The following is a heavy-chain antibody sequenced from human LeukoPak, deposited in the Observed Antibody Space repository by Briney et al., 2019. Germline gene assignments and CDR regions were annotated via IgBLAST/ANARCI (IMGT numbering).Heavy chain of an antibody. D-gene: IGHD1-26*01. CDR3: ARVRIVGAMVFDY. Sequence: PSETLSLTCAVYGGSFSGYYWSWIRQPPGKGLEWIGSIYHSGSTYYNPSLKSRVTISVDTSKNQFSLKLSSVTAADTAVYYCARVRIVGAMVFDYWGQGTLVTVSS. V-gene: IGHV4-34*01. CDR1: GGSFSGYY. CDR2: IYHSGST. J-gene: IGHJ4*02.